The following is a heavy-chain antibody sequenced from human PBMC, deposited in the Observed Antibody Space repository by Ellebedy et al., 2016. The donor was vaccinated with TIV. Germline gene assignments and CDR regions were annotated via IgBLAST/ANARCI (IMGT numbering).Heavy chain of an antibody. D-gene: IGHD1-1*01. CDR3: ARWNLPFDY. CDR1: GFSFSDHT. Sequence: GGSLRLXXAASGFSFSDHTMSWVRQVPGKGLEWVSAISGSGDNSYYADSVKGRLTISRDNSKNTLYLQMNSLRAEDTAVYYCARWNLPFDYWGQGVLVTVSS. J-gene: IGHJ4*02. CDR2: ISGSGDNS. V-gene: IGHV3-23*01.